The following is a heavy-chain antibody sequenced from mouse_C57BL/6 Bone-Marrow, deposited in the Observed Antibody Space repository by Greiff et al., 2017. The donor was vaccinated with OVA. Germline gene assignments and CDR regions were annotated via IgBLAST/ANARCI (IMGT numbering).Heavy chain of an antibody. CDR3: AREISLYYYGSSYWFAY. Sequence: EVQLQQSGPELVKPGASVKISCKASGYSFTGYYMHWVKQSSEKSLEWIGEINPSTGGTSYNQKFKGKATLTVDKSSSTAYMQLKSLTPEDSAVYYCAREISLYYYGSSYWFAYWGQGTLVTVSA. D-gene: IGHD1-1*01. V-gene: IGHV1-43*01. CDR1: GYSFTGYY. CDR2: INPSTGGT. J-gene: IGHJ3*01.